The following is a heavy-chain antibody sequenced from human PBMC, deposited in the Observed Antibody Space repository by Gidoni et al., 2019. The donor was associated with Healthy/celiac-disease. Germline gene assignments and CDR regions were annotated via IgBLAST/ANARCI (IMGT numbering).Heavy chain of an antibody. CDR1: GFTFSSYA. CDR2: ISYDGSNK. Sequence: QVQLVESGGGVVQPGRSLRLSCAASGFTFSSYAMHWVRQAPGKGLEWVAVISYDGSNKYYADSVKGRFTISRDNSKNTLYLQMNSLRAEDTAVYYCARPEGGATTWFDYWGQGTLVTVSS. D-gene: IGHD1-26*01. J-gene: IGHJ4*02. CDR3: ARPEGGATTWFDY. V-gene: IGHV3-30*01.